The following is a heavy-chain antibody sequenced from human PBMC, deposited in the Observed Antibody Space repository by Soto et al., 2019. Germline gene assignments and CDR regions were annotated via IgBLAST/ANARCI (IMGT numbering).Heavy chain of an antibody. D-gene: IGHD5-18*01. CDR3: ARDGGFSYGFDYYFDY. Sequence: GGSLRLSCVASGFTFSGYAMSWVRQAPGKGLEWVAVISYDGYNAYYADSVKGRFTISKDNSRNTLFLQMDNLRSDDTAVYFCARDGGFSYGFDYYFDYWGQGTLVTVSS. CDR2: ISYDGYNA. V-gene: IGHV3-30-3*01. J-gene: IGHJ4*02. CDR1: GFTFSGYA.